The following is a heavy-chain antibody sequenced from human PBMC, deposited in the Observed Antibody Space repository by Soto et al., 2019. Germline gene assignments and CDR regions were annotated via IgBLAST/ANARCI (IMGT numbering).Heavy chain of an antibody. CDR1: GGSISSSSYY. V-gene: IGHV4-39*01. CDR3: ASTYYCSSTSCYVKTTYFDY. D-gene: IGHD2-2*01. Sequence: SQTLSLTCTVAGGSISSSSYYRVWIRQPPGKGLEWIGSIYYSGSTYYNPSLKSRVTISVDTSKNQFSLKLSSVTAADTAVYYCASTYYCSSTSCYVKTTYFDYWGQGTLVTVSS. CDR2: IYYSGST. J-gene: IGHJ4*02.